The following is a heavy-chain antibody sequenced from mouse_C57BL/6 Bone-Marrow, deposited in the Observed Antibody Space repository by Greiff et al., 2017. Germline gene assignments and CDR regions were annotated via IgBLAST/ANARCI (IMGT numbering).Heavy chain of an antibody. CDR2: INPNNGGT. CDR3: ARGAFYGSSYIWYFDV. J-gene: IGHJ1*03. D-gene: IGHD1-1*01. Sequence: VQLQQSGPELVKPGASVKISCKASGYTFTDYYMNWVKQSHGKSLEWIGDINPNNGGTSYNQKFKGKATLTVDKSSSTAYMELRSLTAEHSAVYYCARGAFYGSSYIWYFDVWGTGTTVTVSS. CDR1: GYTFTDYY. V-gene: IGHV1-26*01.